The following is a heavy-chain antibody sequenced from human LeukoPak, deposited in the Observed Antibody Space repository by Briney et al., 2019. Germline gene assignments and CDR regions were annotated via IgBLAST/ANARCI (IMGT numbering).Heavy chain of an antibody. CDR3: VRSLRSADF. CDR1: GFTFSNYW. Sequence: GGSLRLSCEASGFTFSNYWMHWVRQAPGKGLMWVSQISTDGSQTFYADSVKGRFTISRDNAKNTLFLQMDSLRPEDTAVYYCVRSLRSADFWGQGTLVTVSS. J-gene: IGHJ4*02. CDR2: ISTDGSQT. V-gene: IGHV3-74*01.